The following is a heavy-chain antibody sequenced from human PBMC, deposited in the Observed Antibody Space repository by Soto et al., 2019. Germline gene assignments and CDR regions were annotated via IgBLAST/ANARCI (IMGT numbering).Heavy chain of an antibody. Sequence: ASVKVSCKASGYTFTSYDINWVRQATGQGLEWMGWMNPNSGNTGYAQKFQGRVTMTRNTSINTAYMELSSLRSDDTAVYYCATPTPLRGAMITNMNFDFWGQGTPVTVSS. J-gene: IGHJ4*02. V-gene: IGHV1-8*01. CDR1: GYTFTSYD. D-gene: IGHD3-10*01. CDR2: MNPNSGNT. CDR3: ATPTPLRGAMITNMNFDF.